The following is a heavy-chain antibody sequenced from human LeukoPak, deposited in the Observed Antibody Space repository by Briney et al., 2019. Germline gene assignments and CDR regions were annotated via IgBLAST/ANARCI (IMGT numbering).Heavy chain of an antibody. V-gene: IGHV4-61*02. Sequence: PSETLSLTCTVSGGSISSGSHDWSWIRQPAGKGLEWVGRIYTSGNTNYNSSPKSRVTIPVARSKNQSPRKLTSVPAADPAVYYCAREETSGCTFAYSGQGTLVTVPS. D-gene: IGHD6-19*01. CDR3: AREETSGCTFAY. J-gene: IGHJ4*02. CDR1: GGSISSGSHD. CDR2: IYTSGNT.